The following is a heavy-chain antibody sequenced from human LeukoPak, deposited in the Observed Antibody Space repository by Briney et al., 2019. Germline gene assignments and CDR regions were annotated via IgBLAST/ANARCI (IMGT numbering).Heavy chain of an antibody. J-gene: IGHJ4*02. CDR1: GGSISSYY. D-gene: IGHD3-3*01. CDR3: ARWADFWSGYSDY. V-gene: IGHV4-59*01. CDR2: IYYSGST. Sequence: SETLSLTCTVSGGSISSYYWSWIRQPPGKGLEWIGYIYYSGSTNYNPSLKSRVTITVDTAKNQSSPKPSSVTAADTAVYYCARWADFWSGYSDYWGQGTLVTVSS.